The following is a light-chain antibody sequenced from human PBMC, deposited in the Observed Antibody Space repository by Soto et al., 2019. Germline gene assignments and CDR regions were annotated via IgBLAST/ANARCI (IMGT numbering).Light chain of an antibody. CDR3: QQFGSSPGFT. CDR2: GAS. J-gene: IGKJ3*01. Sequence: EIVLTQSPGTPSLSPGESATLSCRASQSINSRYLAWYQQKPGQAPRLLIYGASSRATGIPDRFSGSVSGTDFTLTISRLEPEDFAVYYCQQFGSSPGFTFGPGTIVDIK. V-gene: IGKV3-20*01. CDR1: QSINSRY.